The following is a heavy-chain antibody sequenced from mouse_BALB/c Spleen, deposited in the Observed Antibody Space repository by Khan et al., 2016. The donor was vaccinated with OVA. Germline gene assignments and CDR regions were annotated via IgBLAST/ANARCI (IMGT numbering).Heavy chain of an antibody. V-gene: IGHV2-2*01. CDR2: IWRGGNT. J-gene: IGHJ3*01. CDR3: ARHSYMYDLTY. D-gene: IGHD2-14*01. Sequence: QVQLKQSGPGLVQPSQSLSITCTVSGFSLTTYGVHWVRQSPGKGLEWLGLIWRGGNTDYNAACISSMGITTDNSKIQAFFKMNRLQAVDTAMDYCARHSYMYDLTYWGQGTLVTVAA. CDR1: GFSLTTYG.